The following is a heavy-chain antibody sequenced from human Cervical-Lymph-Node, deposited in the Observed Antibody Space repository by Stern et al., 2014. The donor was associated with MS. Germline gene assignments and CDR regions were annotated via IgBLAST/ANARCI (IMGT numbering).Heavy chain of an antibody. CDR3: ARGRYYDGSGYYLAF. CDR1: GYTFTDYY. CDR2: INPNSGGT. Sequence: VQLVESGAEVKRPGASVKVSCKASGYTFTDYYVHWVRQAPGQGLEWMGWINPNSGGTNYAQKFQGRVTMTRDTSISTAYMELSSLRSDDTAVYYCARGRYYDGSGYYLAFWGQGTLVTVSS. V-gene: IGHV1-2*02. J-gene: IGHJ4*02. D-gene: IGHD3-22*01.